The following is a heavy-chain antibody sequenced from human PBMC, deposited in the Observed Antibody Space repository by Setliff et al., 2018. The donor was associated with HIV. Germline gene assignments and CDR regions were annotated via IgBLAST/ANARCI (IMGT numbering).Heavy chain of an antibody. D-gene: IGHD6-19*01. J-gene: IGHJ4*02. CDR3: ARWEAVAGTNFDY. CDR2: INHGGIT. Sequence: PSETLSLTCTVSGDSISSSSYYWSWIRQTPGKGLEWIGEINHGGITNSNPSLKSRVTISVDTSKNLFSLKMSSVTAADTAVYYCARWEAVAGTNFDYWGQGNLVTVSS. V-gene: IGHV4-39*01. CDR1: GDSISSSSYY.